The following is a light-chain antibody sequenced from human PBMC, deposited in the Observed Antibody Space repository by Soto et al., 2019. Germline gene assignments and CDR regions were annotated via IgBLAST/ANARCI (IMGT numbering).Light chain of an antibody. CDR2: AAY. Sequence: IQMTQSPSSLSASVGDRVTITCRASQGIRNDVGWYQQKPGKAPKRLIYAAYNLQSGVPSRFSGSGSGTEFTLTISSLQPEDFATYYCLQHNSYPRTFGRGTQVESK. CDR1: QGIRND. J-gene: IGKJ4*01. CDR3: LQHNSYPRT. V-gene: IGKV1-17*01.